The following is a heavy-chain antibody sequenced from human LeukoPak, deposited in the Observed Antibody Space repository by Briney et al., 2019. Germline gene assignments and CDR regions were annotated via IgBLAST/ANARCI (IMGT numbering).Heavy chain of an antibody. Sequence: PSETLSLTCTVSGGSISSGGYYWSWIRQPPGKGLEWIGYIYHSGSTYYNPSLKSRVTISVDRSKNQFSLKLSSVTAADTAVYYCARGSSWQYIDYWGQGTLVTVSS. CDR2: IYHSGST. CDR1: GGSISSGGYY. J-gene: IGHJ4*02. D-gene: IGHD6-13*01. CDR3: ARGSSWQYIDY. V-gene: IGHV4-30-2*01.